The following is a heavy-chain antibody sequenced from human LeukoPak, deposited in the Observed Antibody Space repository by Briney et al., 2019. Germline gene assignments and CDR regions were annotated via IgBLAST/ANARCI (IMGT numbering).Heavy chain of an antibody. J-gene: IGHJ6*03. CDR2: ISAYNGNT. D-gene: IGHD4-17*01. CDR1: GYTFTSYG. V-gene: IGHV1-18*01. Sequence: ASVKVSCKASGYTFTSYGITWVRQAPGQGLEWMGWISAYNGNTNYAQKLQGRVTMTTDASTSTAYMELRSLRSDDTAVYYCAREAETNHYYYYMDVWGKGTTVTISS. CDR3: AREAETNHYYYYMDV.